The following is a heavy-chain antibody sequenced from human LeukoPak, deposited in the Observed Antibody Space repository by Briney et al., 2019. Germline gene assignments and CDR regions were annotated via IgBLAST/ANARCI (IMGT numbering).Heavy chain of an antibody. J-gene: IGHJ4*02. V-gene: IGHV3-30-3*01. CDR2: ISYDGSNK. CDR1: GFTFSTYA. CDR3: ARDRGSVATTRILFYFDS. D-gene: IGHD5-12*01. Sequence: GGSLRLSCAASGFTFSTYAIHWVRQAPGKGLEWVAVISYDGSNKYYTDSVKGRFTISRDNSKNTLYLQMSSLRAEDTAVYYCARDRGSVATTRILFYFDSWGQGTLVTVSS.